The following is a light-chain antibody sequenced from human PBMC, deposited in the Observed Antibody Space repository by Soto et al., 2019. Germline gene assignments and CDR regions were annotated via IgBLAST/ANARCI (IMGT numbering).Light chain of an antibody. CDR1: QSVGSN. J-gene: IGKJ4*01. CDR3: QQRSYWLT. V-gene: IGKV3-11*01. CDR2: DVS. Sequence: IELTQSPGTLSLSPGERATRSCRASQSVGSNLALYQQKPGQAPRLLIYDVSNRATGIPARFSGSGSGTDFTLTISSLEPEDFAVYYCQQRSYWLTFGGGTKVDIK.